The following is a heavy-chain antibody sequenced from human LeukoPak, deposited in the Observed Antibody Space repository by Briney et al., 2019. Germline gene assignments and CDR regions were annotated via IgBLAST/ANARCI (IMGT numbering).Heavy chain of an antibody. CDR2: IYYSGST. Sequence: PSETLSLTCTVSGGSISSSSYYWGWIRQPPGKGLEWIGSIYYSGSTNYNPSLKSRVTISVDTSKNQFSLKLSSVTAADTAVYYCARGYGYNFLWSPFDYWGQGTLVTVSS. D-gene: IGHD5-24*01. CDR1: GGSISSSSYY. V-gene: IGHV4-39*07. CDR3: ARGYGYNFLWSPFDY. J-gene: IGHJ4*02.